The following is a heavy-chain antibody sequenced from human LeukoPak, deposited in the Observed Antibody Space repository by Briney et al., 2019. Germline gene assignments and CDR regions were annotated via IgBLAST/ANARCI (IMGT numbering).Heavy chain of an antibody. CDR2: IYYSGST. Sequence: SETLSLTCTVSGGSISSYYWSWIRQPPGKGLEWIGYIYYSGSTNYNPSLKSRATISVDTSKNQFSLKLSSVTAADTAVYYCARATYDYGGIFDYWGQGTLVTVSS. CDR3: ARATYDYGGIFDY. D-gene: IGHD4-23*01. V-gene: IGHV4-59*01. CDR1: GGSISSYY. J-gene: IGHJ4*02.